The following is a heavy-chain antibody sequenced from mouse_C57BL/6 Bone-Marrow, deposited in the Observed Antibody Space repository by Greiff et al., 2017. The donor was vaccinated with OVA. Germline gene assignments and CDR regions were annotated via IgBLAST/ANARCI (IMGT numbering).Heavy chain of an antibody. V-gene: IGHV1-64*01. J-gene: IGHJ4*01. CDR1: GYTFTSYW. CDR2: IHPNSGST. D-gene: IGHD1-2*01. CDR3: AVGLLQLYAMDY. Sequence: QVQLQQPGAELVKPGASVKLSCKASGYTFTSYWMHWVKQRPGQGLEWIGMIHPNSGSTNYNEKFKSKATLTVDKSSSTAYMQLSSLTSEDSAVYYCAVGLLQLYAMDYWGQGTSVTVSS.